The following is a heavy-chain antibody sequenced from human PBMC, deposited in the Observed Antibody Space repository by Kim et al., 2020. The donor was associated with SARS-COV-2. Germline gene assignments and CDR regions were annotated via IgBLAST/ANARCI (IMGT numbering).Heavy chain of an antibody. J-gene: IGHJ4*02. CDR2: MNPNSGNT. CDR1: GYTFTSYD. V-gene: IGHV1-8*01. CDR3: ARGLRGGGRVPTDY. Sequence: ASVKVSCKASGYTFTSYDINWVRQASGQGLEWMGWMNPNSGNTGFAQNFQGRVTMTRNTSISTAYMELSSLRYEDTAVYFCARGLRGGGRVPTDYWGQGTLVTVSS. D-gene: IGHD2-15*01.